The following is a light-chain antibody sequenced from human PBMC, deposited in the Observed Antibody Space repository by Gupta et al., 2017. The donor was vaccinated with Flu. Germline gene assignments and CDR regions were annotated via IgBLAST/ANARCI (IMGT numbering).Light chain of an antibody. V-gene: IGKV1-5*03. CDR1: QNINSF. J-gene: IGKJ3*01. Sequence: PSTLSASVGDRVTITCRASQNINSFLAWYQQKPGKAPNLLIYKASSLESGVPSRFSGSGSGTEFTLSISSLQPDDFATYYCQQYNVNPLTFGHGTEVEIK. CDR3: QQYNVNPLT. CDR2: KAS.